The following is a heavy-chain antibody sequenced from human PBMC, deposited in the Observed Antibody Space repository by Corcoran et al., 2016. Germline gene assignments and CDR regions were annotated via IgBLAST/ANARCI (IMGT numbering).Heavy chain of an antibody. V-gene: IGHV1-69*01. Sequence: QVQLVQSGAEVKKPGSSVKVSCKASGGTFSSNGISWVRQAPGQGLEWMGGIIPICGTANYAQKFQGRVTITAAESTNTAYMELSSLRAEDTAVYDCTRRVVGASIGGNYYGMDVWGQGTTVTVSS. CDR2: IIPICGTA. J-gene: IGHJ6*02. CDR3: TRRVVGASIGGNYYGMDV. D-gene: IGHD2-2*01. CDR1: GGTFSSNG.